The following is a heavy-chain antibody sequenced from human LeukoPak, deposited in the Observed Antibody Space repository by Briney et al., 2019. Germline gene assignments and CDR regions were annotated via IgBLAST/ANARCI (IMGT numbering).Heavy chain of an antibody. V-gene: IGHV4-59*08. CDR1: GDSISSYY. D-gene: IGHD3-10*01. Sequence: PSETLSLTCTVSGDSISSYYWSWIRQPPGRGLEWIGYIYYSGSTNYNPSLKSRVTISVDTSKNQFSLKLSSVTAADTAVYSCARQGAGRYLDYWGQGTLVTVSS. J-gene: IGHJ4*02. CDR3: ARQGAGRYLDY. CDR2: IYYSGST.